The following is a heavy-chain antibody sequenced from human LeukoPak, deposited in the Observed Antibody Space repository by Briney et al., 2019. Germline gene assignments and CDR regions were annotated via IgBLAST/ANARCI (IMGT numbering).Heavy chain of an antibody. D-gene: IGHD3-10*01. Sequence: GGSLRLSCAASGFTFSSYAMSWVRQAPGKGLEWVSAISGSGGSTYYADSVKGRFTISRDNSKNTLYLQMNSLRAEDTAVYYCAKDTQAETPPYSGSGSSYWAQGTLVTVSS. CDR2: ISGSGGST. J-gene: IGHJ4*02. CDR3: AKDTQAETPPYSGSGSSY. V-gene: IGHV3-23*01. CDR1: GFTFSSYA.